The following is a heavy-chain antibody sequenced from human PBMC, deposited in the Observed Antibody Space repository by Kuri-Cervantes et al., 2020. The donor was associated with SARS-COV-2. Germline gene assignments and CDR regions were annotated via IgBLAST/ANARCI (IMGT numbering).Heavy chain of an antibody. CDR3: TGGEYCSSTSCYKDAFDI. Sequence: ASVKVSCKASGYTFTGYYMHWVRQAPGQGLEWMGWINPNSGGTNYAQKFQGRVTMTRDTSISTAYMELSRLRSDDTAVYYCTGGEYCSSTSCYKDAFDIWGQGTIVTVSS. CDR2: INPNSGGT. CDR1: GYTFTGYY. V-gene: IGHV1-2*02. D-gene: IGHD2-2*02. J-gene: IGHJ3*02.